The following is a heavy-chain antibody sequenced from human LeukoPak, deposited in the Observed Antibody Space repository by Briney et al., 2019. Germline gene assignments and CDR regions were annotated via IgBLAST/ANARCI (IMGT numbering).Heavy chain of an antibody. CDR3: ARDSPRDYFDY. CDR1: GGSVSSGSYY. CDR2: IYYSGST. Sequence: SETLSLTCTVSGGSVSSGSYYWSWIRQPPGKGLEWIGYIYYSGSTSYNPSLKSRVTISVDTSKNQFSLKLSSVTAADTAVYYCARDSPRDYFDYWGQGTLVTASS. J-gene: IGHJ4*02. V-gene: IGHV4-61*01.